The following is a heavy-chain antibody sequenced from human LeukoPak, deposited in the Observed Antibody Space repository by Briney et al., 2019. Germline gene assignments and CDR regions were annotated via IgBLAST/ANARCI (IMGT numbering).Heavy chain of an antibody. CDR1: GFTFSNYA. CDR2: IKSNTDGGTA. V-gene: IGHV3-15*01. Sequence: GGSLRLSCAASGFTFSNYAMSWVRQAPGKGLEWVGRIKSNTDGGTADYVVPVKGRFTISRDDSKNTLYLQMNNLKTEDTAVYFCTTDYCSGGSCYTRGYWGQGTLVTVSS. D-gene: IGHD2-15*01. CDR3: TTDYCSGGSCYTRGY. J-gene: IGHJ4*02.